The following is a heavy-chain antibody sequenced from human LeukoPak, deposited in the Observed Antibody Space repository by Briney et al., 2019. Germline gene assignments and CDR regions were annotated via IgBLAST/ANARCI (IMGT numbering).Heavy chain of an antibody. Sequence: SETLSLTCAVHGGSFSGYYWSWIRQPPGKGLEWIGEINHSGSTNYNPSLKSRVTISVDTSKNQFSLKLSSVTAADTAVYYCARQRNVLRYFDWLYYMDVWGKGTTVTVSS. CDR2: INHSGST. J-gene: IGHJ6*03. CDR1: GGSFSGYY. D-gene: IGHD3-9*01. V-gene: IGHV4-34*01. CDR3: ARQRNVLRYFDWLYYMDV.